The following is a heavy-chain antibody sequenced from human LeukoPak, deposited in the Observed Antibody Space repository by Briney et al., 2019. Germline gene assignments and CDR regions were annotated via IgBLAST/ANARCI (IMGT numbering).Heavy chain of an antibody. V-gene: IGHV3-73*01. D-gene: IGHD4-17*01. CDR3: SRRGHDYGDENPPFDY. CDR1: GFTFSGSA. CDR2: IRSKANSYAP. Sequence: GGSLRLSCAASGFTFSGSAMHWVRQASGKGLEWVGCIRSKANSYAPAYAASVKGRFTISRDDSKNTAYLQMNSLKTGDTAVYYCSRRGHDYGDENPPFDYWGQGTLVTVSS. J-gene: IGHJ4*02.